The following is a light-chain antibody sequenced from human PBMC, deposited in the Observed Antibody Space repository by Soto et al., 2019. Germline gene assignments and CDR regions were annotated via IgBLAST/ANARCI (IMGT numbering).Light chain of an antibody. V-gene: IGKV3-20*01. J-gene: IGKJ5*01. CDR3: QQYGWSPPIT. Sequence: DIVLTQSPGTLSLSPGKRATLSCWASQSVGNNYLAWYQQKPGQAPRLLSYHASSRATGIPDRFSGSGSGTDFTLTISRLEPEDVAVYYCQQYGWSPPITFGQGTRLE. CDR1: QSVGNNY. CDR2: HAS.